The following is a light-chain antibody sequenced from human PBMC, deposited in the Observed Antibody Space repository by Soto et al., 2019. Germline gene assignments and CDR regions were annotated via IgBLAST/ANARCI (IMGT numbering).Light chain of an antibody. CDR2: GAS. J-gene: IGKJ1*01. CDR3: KQYDDWPPWT. V-gene: IGKV3-15*01. CDR1: QSITIN. Sequence: EIVMTQSPATLSVSPGERATLSCRASQSITINLAWYQQRPGQPPRRLLYGASTRATGIPARFSGSGSGTEFTPPISSLQSEDFGIYYCKQYDDWPPWTFGQGTKVDIK.